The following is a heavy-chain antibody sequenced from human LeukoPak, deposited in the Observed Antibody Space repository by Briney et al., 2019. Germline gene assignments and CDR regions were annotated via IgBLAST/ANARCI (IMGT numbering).Heavy chain of an antibody. V-gene: IGHV3-23*01. J-gene: IGHJ6*02. D-gene: IGHD5-18*01. Sequence: GGSLTLSCAASGFTFSSCAMTWVRQAPGKGLEWVSVVSGSGGSTYYADSVKGRFTISRDNSKNTLYLQMNSLRAEDTAVYYCAKDRGYSYGNYYYAMDVWGQGTTVTVSS. CDR2: VSGSGGST. CDR1: GFTFSSCA. CDR3: AKDRGYSYGNYYYAMDV.